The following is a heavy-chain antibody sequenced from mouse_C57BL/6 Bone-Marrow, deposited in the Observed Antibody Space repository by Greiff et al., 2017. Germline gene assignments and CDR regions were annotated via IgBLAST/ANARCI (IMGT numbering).Heavy chain of an antibody. CDR1: EYEFPSHD. V-gene: IGHV5-2*03. CDR3: ARRAMITTLFDY. Sequence: DVKLVESGGGLVQPGESLKLSCESNEYEFPSHDMSWVRKTPEKRLELVAAINSDGGSTYYPDTMERRFIISRDNTKKTLYLQMCSLRSEDTALYYCARRAMITTLFDYWGQGTTLTVSS. D-gene: IGHD2-1*01. CDR2: INSDGGST. J-gene: IGHJ2*01.